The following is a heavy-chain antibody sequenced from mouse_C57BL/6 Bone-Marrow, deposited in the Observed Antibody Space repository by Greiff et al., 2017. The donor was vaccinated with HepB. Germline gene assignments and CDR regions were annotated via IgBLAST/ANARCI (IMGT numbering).Heavy chain of an antibody. V-gene: IGHV5-12*01. Sequence: EVHLVESGGGLVQPGGSLKLSCAASGFTFSDYYMYWVRQTPEKRLEWVAYISNGGGSTYYPDTVKGRFTISRDNAKNTLYLHMSRLKSEDTAMYYCARGIYYGLMDYWGQGTSVTVSS. J-gene: IGHJ4*01. CDR1: GFTFSDYY. CDR3: ARGIYYGLMDY. D-gene: IGHD2-1*01. CDR2: ISNGGGST.